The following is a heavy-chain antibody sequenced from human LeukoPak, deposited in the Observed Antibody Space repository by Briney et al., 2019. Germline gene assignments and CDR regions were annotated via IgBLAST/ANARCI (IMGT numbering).Heavy chain of an antibody. CDR1: GFTFSSYS. CDR2: ISSSSSYI. J-gene: IGHJ4*02. V-gene: IGHV3-21*01. Sequence: GGSLRLSCAASGFTFSSYSMNWVRHAPGPGLEWVSSISSSSSYIYYADSVKGRFTISRDNAKNSLYLQRNSLRAEDTAVYYCARDFGSGWSTVDYWGQGTLVTVSS. D-gene: IGHD6-19*01. CDR3: ARDFGSGWSTVDY.